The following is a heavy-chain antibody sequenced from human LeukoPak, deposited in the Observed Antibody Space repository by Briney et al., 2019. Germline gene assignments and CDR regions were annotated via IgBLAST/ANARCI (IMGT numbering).Heavy chain of an antibody. J-gene: IGHJ4*02. V-gene: IGHV1-69-2*01. CDR1: GYTFTDYY. CDR3: ATVLGATHFDY. Sequence: AXVKLSCKVSGYTFTDYYMHWVQQAPGKGLEWMGLVDPEDGETIYAEKFQGRVTITADTSTDTAYMELSSLRSEDTAVYYCATVLGATHFDYWGQGTLVTVSS. CDR2: VDPEDGET. D-gene: IGHD1-26*01.